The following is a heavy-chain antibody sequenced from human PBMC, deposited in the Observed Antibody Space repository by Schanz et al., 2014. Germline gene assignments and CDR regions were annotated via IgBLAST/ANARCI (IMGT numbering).Heavy chain of an antibody. CDR1: GFTFSSYA. V-gene: IGHV3-30*04. Sequence: QVQLVESGGGVVQPGRSLRLSCAASGFTFSSYALHWVRQAPGKGLEWVAFVPFDGSQKFYADSVKGRFTISRDNSKNTVYLQMNSLRPGDTAVYYCARESSNVIVLVPCAVLDHWGQGILVTVSS. J-gene: IGHJ4*02. D-gene: IGHD2-2*01. CDR2: VPFDGSQK. CDR3: ARESSNVIVLVPCAVLDH.